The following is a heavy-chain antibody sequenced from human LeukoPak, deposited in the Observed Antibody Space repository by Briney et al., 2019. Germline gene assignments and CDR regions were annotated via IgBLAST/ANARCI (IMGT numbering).Heavy chain of an antibody. D-gene: IGHD3-22*01. CDR1: GGSISSSSYY. CDR3: ALYDSSGYYSGQFDY. J-gene: IGHJ4*02. CDR2: IYYSGST. Sequence: SETLSLTCTVSGGSISSSSYYWGWIRQPPGKGLEWIGSIYYSGSTYYNSSLKSRVTISVDTSKNQFSLKVSSVTAADTAVYYCALYDSSGYYSGQFDYWGQGTLVTVSS. V-gene: IGHV4-39*07.